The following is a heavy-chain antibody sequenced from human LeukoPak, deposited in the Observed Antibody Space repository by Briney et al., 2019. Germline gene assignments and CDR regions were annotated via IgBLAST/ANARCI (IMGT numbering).Heavy chain of an antibody. V-gene: IGHV1-8*01. J-gene: IGHJ6*02. D-gene: IGHD2-2*01. CDR1: GYTFTSYD. CDR3: ATGVPAAANYHYYGMDV. CDR2: MNPNSGNT. Sequence: ASVNVSCTASGYTFTSYDINWVRQATGQGLEWMGWMNPNSGNTGYAQKFQGRVTMTRNTSISTAYMELSSLRSEDTAVYYCATGVPAAANYHYYGMDVWGQGTTVTVSS.